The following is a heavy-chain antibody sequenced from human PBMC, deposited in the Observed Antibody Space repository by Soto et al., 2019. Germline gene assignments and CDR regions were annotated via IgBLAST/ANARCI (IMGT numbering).Heavy chain of an antibody. Sequence: SETLSLTCAVSGGSISSGGYSWSWIRQPPGKGLEWIGYIYHSGSTYYNPSLKSRVTISVDRSKNQFSLKLSSVTAADTAVYYCARVHPLIAAHDAFDIWGQGTMVTVSS. CDR1: GGSISSGGYS. CDR3: ARVHPLIAAHDAFDI. D-gene: IGHD6-13*01. CDR2: IYHSGST. V-gene: IGHV4-30-2*01. J-gene: IGHJ3*02.